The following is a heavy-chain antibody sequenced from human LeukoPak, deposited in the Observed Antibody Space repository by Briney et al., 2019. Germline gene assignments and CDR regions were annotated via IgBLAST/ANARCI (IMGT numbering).Heavy chain of an antibody. J-gene: IGHJ4*02. CDR3: ARDLDRLTSGRYDY. D-gene: IGHD6-19*01. CDR1: GGSISSSSYY. Sequence: PSETLSLTCTVSGGSISSSSYYWGWIRQPPGKGLEWIGSIYYSGSTYYNPSLKSRVTISVDTSKNQFSLKLSSVTAADTAVYYCARDLDRLTSGRYDYWGQGTLVTVSS. V-gene: IGHV4-39*07. CDR2: IYYSGST.